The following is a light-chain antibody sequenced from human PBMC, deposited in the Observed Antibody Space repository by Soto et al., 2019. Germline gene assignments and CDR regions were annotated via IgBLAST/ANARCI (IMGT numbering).Light chain of an antibody. CDR2: DVS. J-gene: IGLJ2*01. CDR1: SSDVGGYNY. Sequence: QSVLTQPASVSGSPGQSITISCTGTSSDVGGYNYVSWYQQHPGKAPKLMIYDVSNRTSGVSNRFSGSKSGNTASLTIFGLQAEDEADYYCSSYTSSSTQVFGGGTKVTV. V-gene: IGLV2-14*01. CDR3: SSYTSSSTQV.